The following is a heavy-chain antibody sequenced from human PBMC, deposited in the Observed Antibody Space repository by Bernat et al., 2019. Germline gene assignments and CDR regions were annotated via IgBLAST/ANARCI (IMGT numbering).Heavy chain of an antibody. V-gene: IGHV4-39*01. Sequence: QLQLQESGPGLVKPSETLSLTCIVSGVSISSGRYNWGWIRQPPGKGLEWIASIYYSGTTYYNPSLKSRVTIHVDTSKNRFSLKLSSVTAADTAVYYCARQDGSGSFSENFFDSWGQGTLVTVSA. CDR2: IYYSGTT. J-gene: IGHJ4*02. D-gene: IGHD3-10*01. CDR1: GVSISSGRYN. CDR3: ARQDGSGSFSENFFDS.